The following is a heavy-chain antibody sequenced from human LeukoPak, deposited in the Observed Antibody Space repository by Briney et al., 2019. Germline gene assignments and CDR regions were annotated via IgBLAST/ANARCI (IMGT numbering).Heavy chain of an antibody. CDR2: ISYDGSNK. J-gene: IGHJ5*02. D-gene: IGHD2-15*01. V-gene: IGHV3-30*04. Sequence: PGGSPRLSCAASGFTFSSYAMHWVRQAPGKGLEWVAVISYDGSNKYYADSVKGRFTISRDNSKNTLYLQMNSLRAEDTAVYYCARSPEYCSGGSCSWGQGTLVTVSS. CDR3: ARSPEYCSGGSCS. CDR1: GFTFSSYA.